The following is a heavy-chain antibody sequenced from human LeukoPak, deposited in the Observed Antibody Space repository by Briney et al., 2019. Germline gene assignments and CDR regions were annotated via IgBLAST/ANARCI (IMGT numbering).Heavy chain of an antibody. CDR1: GFTFSGSA. J-gene: IGHJ5*02. CDR3: TRPPNYGDNWFDP. V-gene: IGHV3-73*01. CDR2: IRSKANSYAT. Sequence: GGSLRLSCAASGFTFSGSAMHWVRQASGKGLEWVGRIRSKANSYATAYAASVKGRFTIYRDDSKNTAYLQMNSLKTEDTAVYYCTRPPNYGDNWFDPWGQGTLVTVSS. D-gene: IGHD3-16*01.